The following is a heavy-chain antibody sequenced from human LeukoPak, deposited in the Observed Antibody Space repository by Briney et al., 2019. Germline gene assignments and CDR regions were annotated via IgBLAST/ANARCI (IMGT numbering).Heavy chain of an antibody. V-gene: IGHV3-30*18. CDR3: AKAMTTVTTPSTADDY. CDR1: GFTFSSYG. D-gene: IGHD4-17*01. Sequence: GGSLRLSCAASGFTFSSYGMHWVRQAPGKGLEWVGVISYDGSNKYYADSVKGRFTISRDNSKNTLYLQMNSLRAEDTAVYYCAKAMTTVTTPSTADDYWGQGTLVTVSS. J-gene: IGHJ4*02. CDR2: ISYDGSNK.